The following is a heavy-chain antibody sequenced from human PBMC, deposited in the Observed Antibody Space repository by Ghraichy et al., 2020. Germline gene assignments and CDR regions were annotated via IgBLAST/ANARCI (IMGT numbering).Heavy chain of an antibody. J-gene: IGHJ6*03. CDR3: ARQVATPYYYMDV. CDR1: GYSFTSYW. Sequence: GESLNISCKGSGYSFTSYWIGWVRQMPGKGLEWMGIIYPGDSDTRYSPSFQGQVTISADKSISTAYLQWSSLKASDTAMYYCARQVATPYYYMDVWGKATTVTVSS. V-gene: IGHV5-51*01. D-gene: IGHD5-12*01. CDR2: IYPGDSDT.